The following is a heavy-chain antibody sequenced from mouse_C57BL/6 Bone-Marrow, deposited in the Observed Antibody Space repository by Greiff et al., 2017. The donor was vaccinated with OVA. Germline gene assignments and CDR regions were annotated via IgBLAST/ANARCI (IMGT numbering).Heavy chain of an antibody. J-gene: IGHJ2*01. CDR2: IRLKSDNYAT. CDR3: TAQLRLRVDD. V-gene: IGHV6-3*01. Sequence: EVHLVESGGGLVQPGGSMKLSCVASGFTFSNYWMNWVRQSPEKGLEWVAQIRLKSDNYATHYAESVKGRFTISRDDSKSSVYLQMNNLRAEDTGIYYCTAQLRLRVDDWGQGTTLTVSS. D-gene: IGHD3-2*02. CDR1: GFTFSNYW.